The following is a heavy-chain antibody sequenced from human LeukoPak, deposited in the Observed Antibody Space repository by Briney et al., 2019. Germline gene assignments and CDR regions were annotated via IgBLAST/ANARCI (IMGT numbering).Heavy chain of an antibody. CDR2: INFSGGST. CDR3: AKRYCDSTTCFYYMDV. Sequence: GGSLRLSCAASGFTFSRNSMSWVHQAPGQGLEWVSGINFSGGSTYYADSVKGRFTISRDNSKNTLYLQMNSLRAEDTAVYYCAKRYCDSTTCFYYMDVWGKGTTVTVSS. V-gene: IGHV3-23*01. D-gene: IGHD2-2*01. J-gene: IGHJ6*03. CDR1: GFTFSRNS.